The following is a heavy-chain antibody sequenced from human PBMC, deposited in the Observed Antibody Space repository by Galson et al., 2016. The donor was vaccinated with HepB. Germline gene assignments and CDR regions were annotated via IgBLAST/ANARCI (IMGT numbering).Heavy chain of an antibody. CDR3: ARGGPHNNYFDY. Sequence: SLRLSCAASGFTVSSNYMNWVRQPPGKGLEWVSFIHSGGGAYYTHSVKGRFTISTDNSKNTLYLQMNSLRAEDMAIYYCARGGPHNNYFDYWGQGTLVTVSS. D-gene: IGHD1-1*01. CDR1: GFTVSSNY. V-gene: IGHV3-53*01. J-gene: IGHJ4*02. CDR2: IHSGGGA.